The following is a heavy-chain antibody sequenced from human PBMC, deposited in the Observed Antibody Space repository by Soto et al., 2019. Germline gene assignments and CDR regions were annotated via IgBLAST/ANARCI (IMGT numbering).Heavy chain of an antibody. V-gene: IGHV3-33*01. Sequence: QVQLVEYGGGVVQPGGSPRLSCGASGFRFNNFGMHWVRQAPGKGLEWVAVIWYDGSNKYYADSVKGRFTISRDNSKNTLYLHMSSLRAEDTAVYFCARDPSHGSGSYLDYWGQGALVAVSS. CDR2: IWYDGSNK. CDR1: GFRFNNFG. J-gene: IGHJ4*02. D-gene: IGHD3-10*01. CDR3: ARDPSHGSGSYLDY.